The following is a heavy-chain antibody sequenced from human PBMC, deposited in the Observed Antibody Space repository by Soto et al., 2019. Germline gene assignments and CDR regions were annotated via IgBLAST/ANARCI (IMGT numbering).Heavy chain of an antibody. CDR1: GFTFSSYA. CDR3: AKAYMSARPFAHFYY. D-gene: IGHD2-2*02. V-gene: IGHV3-23*01. CDR2: ISGNGGST. Sequence: HPGGSLRLSCAASGFTFSSYAMSWVRQAPGKELERVTAISGNGGSTYYADTVKGRFTISRDNSKNTLYQKMNSQRDEDTDEYYCAKAYMSARPFAHFYYWGQGTLVTVSS. J-gene: IGHJ4*02.